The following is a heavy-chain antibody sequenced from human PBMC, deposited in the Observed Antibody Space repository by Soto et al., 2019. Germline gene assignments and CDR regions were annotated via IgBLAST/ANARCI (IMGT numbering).Heavy chain of an antibody. D-gene: IGHD6-19*01. CDR3: ARDPNSSGWYSGD. J-gene: IGHJ4*02. CDR2: IYHSGST. Sequence: SETLSLTCAVSGGSISSSNWWSWVRQPPGKGLEWIGEIYHSGSTNYNPSLKSRVTISVDKSKNQFSLKLSSVTAADTAVYYCARDPNSSGWYSGDRGQGTLVTVSS. CDR1: GGSISSSNW. V-gene: IGHV4-4*02.